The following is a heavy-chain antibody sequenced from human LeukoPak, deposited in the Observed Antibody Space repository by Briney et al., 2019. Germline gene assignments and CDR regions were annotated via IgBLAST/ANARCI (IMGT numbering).Heavy chain of an antibody. D-gene: IGHD2-2*01. CDR2: ISYDGSNK. CDR3: ARGMWSVPAASSLDYYYYGMDV. J-gene: IGHJ6*02. Sequence: GRSLRLSCAASGSTFSSYAMHWVRQAPGKGLEWVAVISYDGSNKYYADSVKGRFTISRDNSKNTLYLQMNSLRAEDTAVYYCARGMWSVPAASSLDYYYYGMDVWGQGTTVTVSS. V-gene: IGHV3-30-3*01. CDR1: GSTFSSYA.